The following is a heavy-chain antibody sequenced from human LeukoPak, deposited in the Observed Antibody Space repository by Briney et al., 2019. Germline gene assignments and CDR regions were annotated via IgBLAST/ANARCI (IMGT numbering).Heavy chain of an antibody. D-gene: IGHD3-16*01. CDR2: ISSSSSTI. J-gene: IGHJ6*02. Sequence: PGGSLRLSCAASGFTFSSHSLNWVRQAPGKGLEWVSYISSSSSTIYYADSVKGRFTISRDNAKNSLYLQMNSLRAEDTAVYYCARANYDYYGMDVWGQGTTVTVSS. V-gene: IGHV3-48*01. CDR3: ARANYDYYGMDV. CDR1: GFTFSSHS.